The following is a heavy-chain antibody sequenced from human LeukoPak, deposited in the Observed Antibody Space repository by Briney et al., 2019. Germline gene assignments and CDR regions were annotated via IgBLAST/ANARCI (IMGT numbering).Heavy chain of an antibody. Sequence: PGGSLRLSCEASGFTVSSMSWVRQAPGKGLEWVSAISGSGGSTYYADSVKGRFTISRDNSKNTLYLQMNSLRAEDTAVYYCAKVEYYDYWGQGTLVTVSS. CDR3: AKVEYYDY. CDR1: GFTVSS. J-gene: IGHJ4*02. CDR2: ISGSGGST. V-gene: IGHV3-23*01.